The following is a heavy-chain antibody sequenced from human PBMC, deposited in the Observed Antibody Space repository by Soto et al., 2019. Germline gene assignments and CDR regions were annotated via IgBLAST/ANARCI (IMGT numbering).Heavy chain of an antibody. V-gene: IGHV1-69*01. CDR1: GRTFSTYS. CDR2: SLPIFGTS. D-gene: IGHD1-20*01. J-gene: IGHJ6*02. CDR3: ARGGRYPKSSSYYGMDV. Sequence: QVQLVQSGAEVKKPGSSVKVSCKASGRTFSTYSISWVRQAPGQGLEWMGESLPIFGTSHYAQNFQGRVTITADESRSTVYRELSSLRSDDTAVYYCARGGRYPKSSSYYGMDVWGQGTTVTVSS.